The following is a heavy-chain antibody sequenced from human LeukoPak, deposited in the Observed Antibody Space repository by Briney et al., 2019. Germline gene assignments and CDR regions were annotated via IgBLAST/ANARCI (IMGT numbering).Heavy chain of an antibody. CDR1: GFTFSSYA. Sequence: GGSLRLSCAASGFTFSSYAMSWVRQAPGKGLEWVSAISGSGGSTYYADSVKGRFTISRDNSKNTLYLQMNSLRVEDTAVYYCAREIVIVPAAGEADYWGQGTLVTVSS. CDR3: AREIVIVPAAGEADY. V-gene: IGHV3-23*01. J-gene: IGHJ4*02. CDR2: ISGSGGST. D-gene: IGHD2-2*01.